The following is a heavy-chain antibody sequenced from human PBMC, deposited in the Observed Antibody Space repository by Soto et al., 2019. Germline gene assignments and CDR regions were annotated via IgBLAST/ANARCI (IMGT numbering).Heavy chain of an antibody. CDR2: ISYDGREK. CDR3: GERPRFSFDAFDI. V-gene: IGHV3-30*18. J-gene: IGHJ3*02. CDR1: GFTFNFFG. Sequence: QEQLVESGGGVVQAGRSLRLSCAASGFTFNFFGMHWVRQAPGKGLEWVAVISYDGREKYYADSVKGRFTMSRDNSKDMGYLEMSRLRPEDTSVYYCGERPRFSFDAFDIWGPGAIVTVSS. D-gene: IGHD2-15*01.